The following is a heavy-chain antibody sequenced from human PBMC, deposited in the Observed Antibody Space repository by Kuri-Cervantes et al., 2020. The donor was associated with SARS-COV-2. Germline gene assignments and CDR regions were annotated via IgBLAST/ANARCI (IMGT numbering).Heavy chain of an antibody. CDR2: IRYDGSDK. CDR1: GFSFSSYG. Sequence: GESLKISCAASGFSFSSYGMHWVRQAPGKGLEWVAHIRYDGSDKYYADSVKGRFTISRDNSKNTLYLQMNSLRAEDTAVYYCARGLGEYSSSSIDYWGQGTLVTVSS. CDR3: ARGLGEYSSSSIDY. V-gene: IGHV3-30*02. D-gene: IGHD6-6*01. J-gene: IGHJ4*02.